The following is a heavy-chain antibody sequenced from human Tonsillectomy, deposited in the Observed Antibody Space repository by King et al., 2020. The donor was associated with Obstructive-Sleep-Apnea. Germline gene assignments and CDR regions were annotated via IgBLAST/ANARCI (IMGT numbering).Heavy chain of an antibody. CDR2: ISSGANYI. Sequence: VQLVESGGGLVKPGGSLRLSCAASGFTFSRYSMNWVRQAPGKGLEWVSSISSGANYIYYARSLKGRFTIPRDNTWNSRSLQMDSLRAEDTATYYCARAFSGSYLNYFDYWGRGTLVTVSS. CDR1: GFTFSRYS. D-gene: IGHD1-26*01. J-gene: IGHJ4*02. V-gene: IGHV3-21*01. CDR3: ARAFSGSYLNYFDY.